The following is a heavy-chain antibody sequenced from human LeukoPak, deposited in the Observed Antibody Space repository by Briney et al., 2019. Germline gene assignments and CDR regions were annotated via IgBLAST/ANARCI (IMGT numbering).Heavy chain of an antibody. CDR3: ARLLAGCPGGRCRAHFDY. V-gene: IGHV4-59*01. Sequence: SETLSLTCSVSGDSIDSNYWSWMRQPPGKGLEWIGYIYYGGSTNYNPSLKSRVSMSVDTSKNQFSLNLSSVTAADTAVYHCARLLAGCPGGRCRAHFDYWGQGTLVTVSS. J-gene: IGHJ4*02. CDR2: IYYGGST. D-gene: IGHD2-15*01. CDR1: GDSIDSNY.